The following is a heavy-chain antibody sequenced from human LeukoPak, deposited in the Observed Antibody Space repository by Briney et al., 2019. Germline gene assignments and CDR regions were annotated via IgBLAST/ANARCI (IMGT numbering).Heavy chain of an antibody. CDR1: GFTFSSYA. Sequence: PGGSLRLSCAASGFTFSSYAMSWVRQAPGKGLEWVSAISGGGGYTSTYYADSVKGRFTISRDNSKNTLYLQMNSLRAEDTAVYYCAKPPPDNYHYYYGMDVWGQGTTVTVSS. V-gene: IGHV3-23*01. J-gene: IGHJ6*02. CDR3: AKPPPDNYHYYYGMDV. CDR2: ISGGGGYTST.